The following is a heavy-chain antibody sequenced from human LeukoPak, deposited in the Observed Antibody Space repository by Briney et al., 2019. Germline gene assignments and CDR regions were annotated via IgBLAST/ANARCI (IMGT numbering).Heavy chain of an antibody. CDR3: ARGYFDSSGFSNPFDY. Sequence: PSETLSLTCTASGDSMSGYYWSWIRRTPGKGLEWIGYIHSSGSTNYNPSLKSRVTISVDASKNQFSLRLTSGTAADTGVYFCARGYFDSSGFSNPFDYWGQGALVTVSS. V-gene: IGHV4-4*09. J-gene: IGHJ4*02. CDR1: GDSMSGYY. D-gene: IGHD3-22*01. CDR2: IHSSGST.